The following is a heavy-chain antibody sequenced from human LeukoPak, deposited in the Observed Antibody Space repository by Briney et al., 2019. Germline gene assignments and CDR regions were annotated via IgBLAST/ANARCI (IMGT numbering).Heavy chain of an antibody. D-gene: IGHD2-15*01. CDR2: IRYDGSNK. CDR1: GFTFSNYG. Sequence: GGSLRLSCAASGFTFSNYGMHWVRQAPGKGLEWAAFIRYDGSNKYYADSVKGRFTISRDNSKKTLYLQMNSLRAEDTAVYYCASGGSYLPNFDYWGQGTLVTVSS. J-gene: IGHJ4*02. CDR3: ASGGSYLPNFDY. V-gene: IGHV3-30*02.